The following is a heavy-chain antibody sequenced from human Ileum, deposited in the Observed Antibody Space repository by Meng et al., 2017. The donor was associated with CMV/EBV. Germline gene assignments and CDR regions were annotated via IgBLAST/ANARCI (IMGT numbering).Heavy chain of an antibody. J-gene: IGHJ5*02. Sequence: LQRWESEEWVQKPLNSVKVSCQTSAYTWTYYVWHWLRQAPGQGRDGMGWINPKNDDSKYAQKLQDKVTMTRDTSIRTADMELSRRGADDTAVYYCAKKGVAAAISSWFDPWGQGTLVTVSS. CDR3: AKKGVAAAISSWFDP. CDR1: AYTWTYYV. CDR2: INPKNDDS. V-gene: IGHV1-2*02. D-gene: IGHD2-2*02.